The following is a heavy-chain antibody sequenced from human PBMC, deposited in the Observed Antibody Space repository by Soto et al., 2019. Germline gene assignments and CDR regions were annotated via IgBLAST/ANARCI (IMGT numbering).Heavy chain of an antibody. CDR1: GYTFTSYD. J-gene: IGHJ4*02. Sequence: QVQLVQSGADVKKPGASVKVSCKASGYTFTSYDINWVRQAPGQGLEWMGWINPNSGDTNYAQKFQGRVTMTRDTTMSTAYMELRRLRSDDTAVFYCARVPPEDYYYSSAYYDDCWGQGTLVTVSS. D-gene: IGHD3-22*01. CDR3: ARVPPEDYYYSSAYYDDC. CDR2: INPNSGDT. V-gene: IGHV1-2*02.